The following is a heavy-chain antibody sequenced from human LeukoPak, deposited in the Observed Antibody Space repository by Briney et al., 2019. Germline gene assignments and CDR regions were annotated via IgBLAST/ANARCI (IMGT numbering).Heavy chain of an antibody. D-gene: IGHD6-19*01. J-gene: IGHJ4*02. CDR2: IFGSGGSA. Sequence: GGSLRLSCTASGFTFSSYAMYWVRQAPGKGLEWVSGIFGSGGSAHYADSVKGRFTISRDNSKNTLFLQMNSLRAEDTAVYYCVKGSLYSSGCYDYWGQGTLVTVSA. CDR1: GFTFSSYA. V-gene: IGHV3-23*01. CDR3: VKGSLYSSGCYDY.